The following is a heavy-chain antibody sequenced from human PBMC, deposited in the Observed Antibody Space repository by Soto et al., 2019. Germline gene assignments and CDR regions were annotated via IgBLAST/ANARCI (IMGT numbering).Heavy chain of an antibody. CDR3: ARQDYDSSGYPKFDY. CDR1: GFTVSSNY. D-gene: IGHD3-22*01. J-gene: IGHJ4*02. CDR2: IYSGGST. Sequence: GGSLRLSCGASGFTVSSNYMSWVRQAPGKGLEWVSVIYSGGSTYYADSVKGRFTISRDNSKNTLYLQMNSLRAEDTAVYYCARQDYDSSGYPKFDYWGQGTLVTVSS. V-gene: IGHV3-53*01.